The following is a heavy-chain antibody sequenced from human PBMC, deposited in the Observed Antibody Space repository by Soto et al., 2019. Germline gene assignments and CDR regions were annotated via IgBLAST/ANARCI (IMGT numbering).Heavy chain of an antibody. V-gene: IGHV3-48*02. Sequence: EVQLVESGGGLVQPGGSLRLSCAASGFRFKIYSMNWIRQAPGKGLEWFAYITSDTNTIKYADSVRGRFTISRDNAKNSVDLQMNSLRDEDTAVYYCARSVEGHFDYWGQGTVVTVSS. J-gene: IGHJ4*02. CDR1: GFRFKIYS. D-gene: IGHD6-19*01. CDR3: ARSVEGHFDY. CDR2: ITSDTNTI.